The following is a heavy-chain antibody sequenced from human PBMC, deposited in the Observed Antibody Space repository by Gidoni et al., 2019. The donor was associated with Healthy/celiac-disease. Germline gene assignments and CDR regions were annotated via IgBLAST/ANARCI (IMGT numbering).Heavy chain of an antibody. CDR1: GFTFSSYA. V-gene: IGHV3-30*04. CDR3: ARDNKIAVAGAFDY. J-gene: IGHJ4*02. CDR2: ISYDGSNK. Sequence: QVQLVESGGGVVQPGRSLRLSCAASGFTFSSYAMHGVRQAPGKGLEWVAVISYDGSNKYYADSVKGRFTISRDNSKNTLYLQMNSLRAEDTAVYYCARDNKIAVAGAFDYWGQGTLVTVSS. D-gene: IGHD6-19*01.